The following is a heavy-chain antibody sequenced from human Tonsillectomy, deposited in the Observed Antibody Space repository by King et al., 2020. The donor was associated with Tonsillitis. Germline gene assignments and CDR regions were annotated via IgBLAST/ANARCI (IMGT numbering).Heavy chain of an antibody. CDR2: IYYSGST. CDR3: ASRVSPFAGAPRDRFDQ. J-gene: IGHJ4*02. CDR1: GGSISSSTSY. Sequence: QLQESGPGLVKPSETLSLTCSVSGGSISSSTSYWGWIRQPPGKGLEWIGSIYYSGSTYYNPSLKRRVTISVDTSKDQFSLKLSSVTAADTSVYYCASRVSPFAGAPRDRFDQWGQGTLVTVSS. V-gene: IGHV4-39*07. D-gene: IGHD3-10*01.